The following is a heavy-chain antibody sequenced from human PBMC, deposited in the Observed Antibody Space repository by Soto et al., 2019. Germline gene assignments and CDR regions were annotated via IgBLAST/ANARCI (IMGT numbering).Heavy chain of an antibody. CDR3: ARGGGGLRPLDY. J-gene: IGHJ4*02. Sequence: QVQLVQSGTEVQRPGASVKVSCKATGYTFTNYGISWVRQAPGQGLEWMGWISAYNGDTNYAQNLQDRVTMTTDTSTGTAYMELRSLTFDDTAVYYWARGGGGLRPLDYWGQGTLVTVSS. V-gene: IGHV1-18*04. CDR1: GYTFTNYG. D-gene: IGHD5-12*01. CDR2: ISAYNGDT.